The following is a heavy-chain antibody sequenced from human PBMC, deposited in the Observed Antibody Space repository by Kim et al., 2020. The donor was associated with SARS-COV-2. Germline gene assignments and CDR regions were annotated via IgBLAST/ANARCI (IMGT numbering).Heavy chain of an antibody. CDR2: MSSGGSR. CDR1: GLTVSSNY. V-gene: IGHV3-53*01. CDR3: AGDLYYGSGSYYLGY. Sequence: GGSLRLSCAASGLTVSSNYMSWVRQAPGRGLEWVSVMSSGGSRYYADSVKGRFTISRDNSKNTLYLQMNSLRAEDTAVCYCAGDLYYGSGSYYLGYWGQGTLVAVSS. D-gene: IGHD3-10*01. J-gene: IGHJ4*02.